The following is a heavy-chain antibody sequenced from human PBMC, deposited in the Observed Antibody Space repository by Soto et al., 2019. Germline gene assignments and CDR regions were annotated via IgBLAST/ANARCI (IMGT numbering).Heavy chain of an antibody. CDR2: INHSGST. CDR3: AREYSLWPGLYGMDV. D-gene: IGHD5-18*01. CDR1: GGSFSGYY. J-gene: IGHJ6*02. V-gene: IGHV4-34*01. Sequence: QVQLQQWGAGLLKPSETLSLTCAVYGGSFSGYYWSWIRQPPGKGLEWIGEINHSGSTNYNPSLKSRVTIAVDTSKNQFSLKLSSVTAADTAVYYCAREYSLWPGLYGMDVWGQGTTVTVSS.